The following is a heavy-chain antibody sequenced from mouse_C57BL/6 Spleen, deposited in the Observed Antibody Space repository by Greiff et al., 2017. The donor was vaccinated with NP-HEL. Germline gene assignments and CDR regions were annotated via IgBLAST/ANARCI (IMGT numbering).Heavy chain of an antibody. CDR3: TRRGYYSNPDY. D-gene: IGHD2-5*01. Sequence: QVQLKESGAELVRPGASVTLSCKASGYTFTDYEMHWVKQTPVHGLEWIGAIDPETGGTAYNQKFKGKAILTADKSSSTAYMELRSLTSEDSAGDYCTRRGYYSNPDYWGQGTTLTVSA. CDR2: IDPETGGT. V-gene: IGHV1-15*01. J-gene: IGHJ2*01. CDR1: GYTFTDYE.